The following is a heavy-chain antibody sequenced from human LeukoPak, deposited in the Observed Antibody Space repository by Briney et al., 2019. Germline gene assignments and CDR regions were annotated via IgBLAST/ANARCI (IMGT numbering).Heavy chain of an antibody. J-gene: IGHJ4*02. Sequence: PGGSLRLSCAASGFTFSSYWMPWVRQAPGKGLVWVSRIDTDGSNTAYADSVKGRFTISRDNSKNMLYLQMNSLRAEDTAVYYCASKHIAAAGMIQVDYWGQGTLVTVSS. D-gene: IGHD6-13*01. CDR2: IDTDGSNT. CDR3: ASKHIAAAGMIQVDY. V-gene: IGHV3-74*01. CDR1: GFTFSSYW.